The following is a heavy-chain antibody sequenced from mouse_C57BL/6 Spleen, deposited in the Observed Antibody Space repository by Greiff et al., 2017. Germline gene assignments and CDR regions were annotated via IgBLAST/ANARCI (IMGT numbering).Heavy chain of an antibody. CDR2: INYDGSST. Sequence: DVKLVESEGGLVQPGSSMKLSCTASGFTFSDYYMAWVRQVPEKGLEWVANINYDGSSTYYLDALKSRFIISRDNAKNILYLQMSSLKSEDTATYYCAREGDSSGGGFAYWGQGTLVTVSA. D-gene: IGHD3-2*02. CDR3: AREGDSSGGGFAY. J-gene: IGHJ3*01. V-gene: IGHV5-16*01. CDR1: GFTFSDYY.